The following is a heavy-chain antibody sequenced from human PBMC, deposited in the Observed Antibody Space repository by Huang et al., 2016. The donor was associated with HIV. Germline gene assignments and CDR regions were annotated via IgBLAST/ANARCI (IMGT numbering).Heavy chain of an antibody. J-gene: IGHJ4*02. V-gene: IGHV4-39*01. CDR3: ASQHIGAAATWF. CDR2: VYQSGST. Sequence: QLQLQESGPGQVKPSETLSLTCTVSGDFISSTNYYWGWIRQSPGKGLEWVVSVYQSGSTNYNPSLKSRVTLSLDTSRNQFSLRLNSVTAADTAVYYCASQHIGAAATWFWGRGTQVAVSS. CDR1: GDFISSTNYY. D-gene: IGHD6-13*01.